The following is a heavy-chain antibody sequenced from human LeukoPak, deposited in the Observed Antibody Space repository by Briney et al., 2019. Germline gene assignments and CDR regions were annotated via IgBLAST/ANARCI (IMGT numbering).Heavy chain of an antibody. CDR2: INYSGST. CDR3: ARVDDSSGNDAFDI. Sequence: SGTLSLTCTVSGGSISSYYWSWIRQPPGKGLEWIGYINYSGSTNYNPSLKSRVTISVDTSKNQFSLKLSSVTAADTAVYYCARVDDSSGNDAFDIWGQGTMVTVSS. CDR1: GGSISSYY. J-gene: IGHJ3*02. V-gene: IGHV4-59*01. D-gene: IGHD3-22*01.